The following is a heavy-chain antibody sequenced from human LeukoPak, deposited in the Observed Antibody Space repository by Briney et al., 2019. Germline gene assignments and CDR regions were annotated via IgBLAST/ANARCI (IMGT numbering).Heavy chain of an antibody. CDR2: ISYDGSNK. Sequence: GRSLRLSCAASGFTSSSYGMHWVRQAPGKGLEWVAVISYDGSNKYYADSVKGRFTISRDNSKNTLYLQMNSLRAEDTAVYYCASDIVVVSGFDYWGQGTLVTVSS. CDR3: ASDIVVVSGFDY. CDR1: GFTSSSYG. J-gene: IGHJ4*02. D-gene: IGHD2-15*01. V-gene: IGHV3-30*03.